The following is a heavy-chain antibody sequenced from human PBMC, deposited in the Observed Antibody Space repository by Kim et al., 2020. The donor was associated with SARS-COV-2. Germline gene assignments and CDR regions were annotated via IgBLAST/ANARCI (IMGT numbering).Heavy chain of an antibody. V-gene: IGHV3-23*01. CDR3: AKYVSVSGTAVDF. CDR1: GFTFSNYA. CDR2: ISDRGINT. Sequence: GGSLRLSCAASGFTFSNYAMSWVRQAPGKGLEWVSAISDRGINTYYADSVKGRFTISSDNSKNTLYLQMNSLRAEDTAMFYCAKYVSVSGTAVDFWGQGTLVTVSS. D-gene: IGHD6-19*01. J-gene: IGHJ4*02.